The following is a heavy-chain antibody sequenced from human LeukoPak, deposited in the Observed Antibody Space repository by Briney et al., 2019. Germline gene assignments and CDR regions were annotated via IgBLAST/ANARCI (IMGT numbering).Heavy chain of an antibody. J-gene: IGHJ2*01. CDR3: VKGAGSGSYSNWYFDL. V-gene: IGHV3-64D*06. D-gene: IGHD3-10*01. Sequence: GGSLRLSCSASGFTFSDYAMHWVRQAPGKGLEYVSAIFKDGGSTFYAVSVKGRFTIFRDNSKNTLYLQMSSLRDEDTAFYFCVKGAGSGSYSNWYFDLWGRGTLVTVSS. CDR2: IFKDGGST. CDR1: GFTFSDYA.